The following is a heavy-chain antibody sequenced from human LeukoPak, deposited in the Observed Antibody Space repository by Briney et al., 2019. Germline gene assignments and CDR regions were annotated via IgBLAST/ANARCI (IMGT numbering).Heavy chain of an antibody. J-gene: IGHJ4*02. CDR1: GDSVSSTSAT. V-gene: IGHV6-1*01. CDR3: ARAPHGSGCDF. CDR2: TYFRSKWFY. Sequence: SQTLSLTCALSGDSVSSTSATWIWIRQSPSRGLEWLGRTYFRSKWFYDYAVSLKGRITVNPDTSKNWFSLQLNSVTPEDTAVYYCARAPHGSGCDFWSQGTLVTVSP. D-gene: IGHD6-19*01.